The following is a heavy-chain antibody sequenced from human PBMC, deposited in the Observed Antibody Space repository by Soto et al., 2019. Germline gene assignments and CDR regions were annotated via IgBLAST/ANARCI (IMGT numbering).Heavy chain of an antibody. V-gene: IGHV5-51*01. Sequence: MKISCKGSGYSFRSHWIGWVRQTPGKGLEWMGIIHPADSDTRYSPSFQGQVTMSADKSISTAYLQWSSLKASDTAIYYFARAITYYYDRSGYFDYWAQGTLVTVSS. CDR3: ARAITYYYDRSGYFDY. J-gene: IGHJ4*02. CDR1: GYSFRSHW. CDR2: IHPADSDT. D-gene: IGHD3-22*01.